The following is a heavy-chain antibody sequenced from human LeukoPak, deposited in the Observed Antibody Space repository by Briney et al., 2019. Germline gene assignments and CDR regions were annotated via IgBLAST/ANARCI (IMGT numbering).Heavy chain of an antibody. J-gene: IGHJ6*02. V-gene: IGHV3-74*01. CDR3: ASRLHTAMVVGYYGMDV. Sequence: GGSLRLSCAASGFTFSSYWMHWVRQAPGKGLVWVSRINSDGSSTSYADSVKGRFTISRDNAKNTLYLQMNSLRAEDTAVYYCASRLHTAMVVGYYGMDVWGQGTTVTVSS. CDR1: GFTFSSYW. CDR2: INSDGSST. D-gene: IGHD5-18*01.